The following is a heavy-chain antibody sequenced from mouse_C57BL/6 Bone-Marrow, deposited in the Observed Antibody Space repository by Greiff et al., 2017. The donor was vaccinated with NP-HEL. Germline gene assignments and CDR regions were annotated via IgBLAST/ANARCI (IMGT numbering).Heavy chain of an antibody. Sequence: EVQVVESGGGLVQPGGSLKLSCAASGFTFSDYYMYWVRQTPEKRLEWVAYISNGGGSTYYPDTVKGRFTISSDNAKNTLYLQMSRLKSEDTAMYYCARPSYYGSRRDLAYWGQGTLVTVSA. CDR3: ARPSYYGSRRDLAY. V-gene: IGHV5-12*01. CDR2: ISNGGGST. CDR1: GFTFSDYY. D-gene: IGHD1-1*01. J-gene: IGHJ3*01.